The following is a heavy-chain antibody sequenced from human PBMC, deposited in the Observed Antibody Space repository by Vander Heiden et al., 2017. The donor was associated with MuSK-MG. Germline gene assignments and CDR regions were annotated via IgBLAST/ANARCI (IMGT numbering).Heavy chain of an antibody. CDR3: VRDSQPLSTMGSGF. Sequence: QGNLMESDGGVVKPGKSVRLSLAGLGFTFGTYDMTWVRQAPGKGREWLAHIRKDGSKTYYGDDVKGRFTISRDNSRNTLYLQMNNLRVEDTAVYYCVRDSQPLSTMGSGFWGRGTLVTVSS. CDR1: GFTFGTYD. CDR2: IRKDGSKT. D-gene: IGHD2-2*01. J-gene: IGHJ4*02. V-gene: IGHV3-33*01.